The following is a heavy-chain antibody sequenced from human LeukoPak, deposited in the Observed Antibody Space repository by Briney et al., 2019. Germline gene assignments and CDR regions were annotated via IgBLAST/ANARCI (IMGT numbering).Heavy chain of an antibody. Sequence: ASVKVSCKTSGYNFNRYTITWVRQAPGQGLEWMGWVSTSNGATNYAEKFQGRVTMTTEAVTKTAYMELRRLTSGDTAKYFCAGVSDTSMVTPGFDSWGQGTLVTVS. CDR2: VSTSNGAT. CDR1: GYNFNRYT. CDR3: AGVSDTSMVTPGFDS. J-gene: IGHJ4*02. D-gene: IGHD5-18*01. V-gene: IGHV1-18*01.